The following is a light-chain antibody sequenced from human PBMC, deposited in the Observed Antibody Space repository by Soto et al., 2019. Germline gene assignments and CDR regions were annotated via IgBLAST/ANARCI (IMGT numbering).Light chain of an antibody. V-gene: IGKV3-20*01. CDR3: QQYASSPIT. J-gene: IGKJ5*01. Sequence: EIVLTQSPGTLSLSPGERATLSCRASQSVSSNFLAWYQQKSGQAPRLLIYVASSRATGIPGRFSGSGSGTDFTLTISRLEPEDFAVYYCQQYASSPITFGQVTRLEIK. CDR1: QSVSSNF. CDR2: VAS.